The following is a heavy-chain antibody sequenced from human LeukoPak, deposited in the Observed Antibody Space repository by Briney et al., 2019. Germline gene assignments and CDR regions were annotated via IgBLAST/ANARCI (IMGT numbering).Heavy chain of an antibody. CDR1: GASITSGNFY. D-gene: IGHD3-16*01. Sequence: SETLSLTCSVSGASITSGNFYWAWIRQAPGKPLEWIGEIDYTWSAHYNAALKSRVTISADTSKNQFSLRVTSVTAADSAVYFCARLHYVHPNWFDPWGQGTLVTVSS. CDR2: IDYTWSA. CDR3: ARLHYVHPNWFDP. J-gene: IGHJ5*02. V-gene: IGHV4-39*01.